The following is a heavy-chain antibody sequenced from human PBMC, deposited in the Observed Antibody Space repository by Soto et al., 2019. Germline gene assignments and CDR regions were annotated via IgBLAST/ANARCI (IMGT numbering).Heavy chain of an antibody. Sequence: SGGSLRLSCAASGFTLSNYAMSWVRQAPGKGLEWVSTFSGTGGYTYYADSVRGRFTISRDDSKNTLFLHMNSLRAADTAVYYCARGQRALITYGPFDPWGQGTLVTVSS. CDR1: GFTLSNYA. CDR3: ARGQRALITYGPFDP. V-gene: IGHV3-23*01. CDR2: FSGTGGYT. D-gene: IGHD4-17*01. J-gene: IGHJ5*02.